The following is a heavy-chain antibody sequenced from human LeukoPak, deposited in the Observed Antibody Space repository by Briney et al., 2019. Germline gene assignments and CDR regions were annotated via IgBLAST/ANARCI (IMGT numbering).Heavy chain of an antibody. CDR3: AKRIAAAGTYYGMDV. Sequence: GGSLRLSCAASGFTFSDYAMSWVRQAPEKGLEWVSAISGSGGSTYYADPVKGRFTISRDNSKNTLYLQMNSLRAEDTAVYYCAKRIAAAGTYYGMDVWGQGTTVTVSS. CDR2: ISGSGGST. J-gene: IGHJ6*02. D-gene: IGHD6-13*01. CDR1: GFTFSDYA. V-gene: IGHV3-23*01.